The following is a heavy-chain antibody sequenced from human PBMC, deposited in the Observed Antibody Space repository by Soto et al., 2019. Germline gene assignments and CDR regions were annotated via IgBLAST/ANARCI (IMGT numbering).Heavy chain of an antibody. CDR2: VKQYGHDL. J-gene: IGHJ4*03. CDR3: GETLSIVYNCSSGVLD. Sequence: VGSLRLSCAASGFTFSCYRMSWVRQAPEAGLEWVANVKQYGHDLYIVDSVKGRFTISRDNANNSLYLHKSSLRAEDTGVHYFGETLSIVYNCSSGVLDWGKGTLVTVSS. V-gene: IGHV3-7*01. D-gene: IGHD1-20*01. CDR1: GFTFSCYR.